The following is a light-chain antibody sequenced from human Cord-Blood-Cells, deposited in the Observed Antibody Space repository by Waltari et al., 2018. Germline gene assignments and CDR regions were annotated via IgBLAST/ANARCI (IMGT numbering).Light chain of an antibody. V-gene: IGKV3-20*01. CDR3: KQYGSSPT. CDR2: GAA. J-gene: IGKJ1*01. Sequence: DIVLTQSPGTLSLSPGERATLSCRASQSVSSSYLAWYQEKPGQAPRLLIYGAASRATGMPGRFSGRGSGTDFTLSISRLEPEDFAVYYCKQYGSSPTFGQGTKVEIK. CDR1: QSVSSSY.